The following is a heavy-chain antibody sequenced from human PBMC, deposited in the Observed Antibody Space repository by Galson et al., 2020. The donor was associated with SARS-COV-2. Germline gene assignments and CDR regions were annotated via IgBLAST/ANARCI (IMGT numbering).Heavy chain of an antibody. CDR1: GGSISSSSYY. CDR2: IYYSGST. V-gene: IGHV4-39*01. CDR3: AGLDIVVVPAALGAFDI. J-gene: IGHJ3*02. Sequence: SETLSLTCTVSGGSISSSSYYWGWIRQPPGKGLEWIGSIYYSGSTYYNPSLKSRVTISVDTSKNQFSLKLSSVTAADTAVYYCAGLDIVVVPAALGAFDIWGQGTMVTVSS. D-gene: IGHD2-2*01.